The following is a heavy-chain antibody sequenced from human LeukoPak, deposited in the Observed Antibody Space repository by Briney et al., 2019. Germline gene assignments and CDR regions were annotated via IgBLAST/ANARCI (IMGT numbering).Heavy chain of an antibody. V-gene: IGHV3-30*02. CDR2: IQDEGISK. D-gene: IGHD1-26*01. CDR1: GFPFRSYD. CDR3: AKARDSANYYFDS. J-gene: IGHJ4*01. Sequence: GGSLRLSCLGSGFPFRSYDMHWDRQAPGKGPEWVAYIQDEGISKNYGDSVKGRFDISRDNSKNTVYLDMASLTVADTALYYCAKARDSANYYFDSWGHGTLVSVSS.